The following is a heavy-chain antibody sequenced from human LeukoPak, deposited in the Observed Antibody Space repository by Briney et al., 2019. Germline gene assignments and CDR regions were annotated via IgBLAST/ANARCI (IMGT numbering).Heavy chain of an antibody. CDR2: ISSSGSTI. Sequence: PGGSLRLSCAASGFTFSDYYMSWIRQAPGKGLEWVSYISSSGSTIYYADSVKGRFTISRDNAKNSLYLQMNSLRAEDTAVYYCARTPAMNDYVLGNRMYYFDYWGQGTLVTVSS. CDR3: ARTPAMNDYVLGNRMYYFDY. J-gene: IGHJ4*02. D-gene: IGHD3-16*01. CDR1: GFTFSDYY. V-gene: IGHV3-11*04.